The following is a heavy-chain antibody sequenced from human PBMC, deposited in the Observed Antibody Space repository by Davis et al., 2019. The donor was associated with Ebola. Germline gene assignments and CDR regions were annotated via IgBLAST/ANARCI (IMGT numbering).Heavy chain of an antibody. J-gene: IGHJ6*02. Sequence: GGSLRLSCAASGFTFADYAMHWVRQAPGKGLEWVSLISGDGGSTYYADSVKGRFTISRDNSKNSLYLQMNSLRTEDTALYYCAKDVLVVVWLYGMDVWGQGTTVTVSS. CDR3: AKDVLVVVWLYGMDV. D-gene: IGHD2-21*01. CDR1: GFTFADYA. CDR2: ISGDGGST. V-gene: IGHV3-43*02.